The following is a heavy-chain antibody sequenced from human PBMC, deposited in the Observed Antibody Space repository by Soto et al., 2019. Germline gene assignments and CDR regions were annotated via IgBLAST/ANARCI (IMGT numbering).Heavy chain of an antibody. V-gene: IGHV1-24*01. J-gene: IGHJ6*02. Sequence: ASVKVSCKVSGYTLTELSMHWVRQAPGKGLEWMGGFDPEDGETIYAQKFQGRVTMTRNTSISTAYMELSSLRSEDTAVYYCARLSGSYYIIGYYYGMDVWGQ. CDR3: ARLSGSYYIIGYYYGMDV. CDR1: GYTLTELS. CDR2: FDPEDGET. D-gene: IGHD1-26*01.